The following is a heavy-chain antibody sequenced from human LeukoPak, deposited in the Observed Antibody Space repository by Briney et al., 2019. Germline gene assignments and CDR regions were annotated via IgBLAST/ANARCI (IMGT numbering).Heavy chain of an antibody. CDR3: ARERTSSGPQNWFDP. CDR2: INPNSGGT. V-gene: IGHV1-2*02. Sequence: GASVKVSCKASGYTFTGYYMHWVRQAPGQGLEWMGWINPNSGGTNYAQKFQGRVTMTRDTSISTAYMELSRLRSDDTAVYYCARERTSSGPQNWFDPWGQGTLVTVSS. D-gene: IGHD6-19*01. J-gene: IGHJ5*02. CDR1: GYTFTGYY.